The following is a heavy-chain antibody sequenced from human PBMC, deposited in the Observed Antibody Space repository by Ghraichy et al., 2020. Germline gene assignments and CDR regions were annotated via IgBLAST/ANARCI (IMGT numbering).Heavy chain of an antibody. CDR2: IYYSGST. V-gene: IGHV4-59*01. D-gene: IGHD3-16*01. CDR3: ARGVTLGALRFDY. J-gene: IGHJ4*02. CDR1: GGSISSYY. Sequence: SETLSLTCTVSGGSISSYYWSWIRQPPGKGLEWIGYIYYSGSTNYNPSLKSRVTISVDTSKNQFSLKLSSVTAADTAVYYCARGVTLGALRFDYWGQGTLVTVSS.